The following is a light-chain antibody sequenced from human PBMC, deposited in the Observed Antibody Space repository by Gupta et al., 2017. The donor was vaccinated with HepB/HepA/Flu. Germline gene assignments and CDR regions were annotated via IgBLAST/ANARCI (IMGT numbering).Light chain of an antibody. CDR3: CSYTGGYTFWV. V-gene: IGLV2-11*01. CDR1: RSDVGGYNY. J-gene: IGLJ3*02. CDR2: DVT. Sequence: QSALTQPRSVSGSPGQSVIISCTGTRSDVGGYNYVSWYQQHPGKAPKLMIYDVTKRPSGVPDRFSGSKSGNTASLTISGRQAEDEADYYCCSYTGGYTFWVFGGGTKLTVL.